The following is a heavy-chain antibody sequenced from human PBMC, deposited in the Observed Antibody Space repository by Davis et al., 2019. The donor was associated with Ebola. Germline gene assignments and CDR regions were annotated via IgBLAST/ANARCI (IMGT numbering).Heavy chain of an antibody. CDR1: GGTFSSYA. D-gene: IGHD1-26*01. Sequence: SVKVSCKASGGTFSSYAISWVRQAPGQGLEWMGGIIPIFGTANYAQKFQGRVTITADESTSTAYMELSSLRSEDTAVYYCATSLERGYSGSYSGFDYWGQGTLVTVSS. CDR2: IIPIFGTA. V-gene: IGHV1-69*13. CDR3: ATSLERGYSGSYSGFDY. J-gene: IGHJ4*02.